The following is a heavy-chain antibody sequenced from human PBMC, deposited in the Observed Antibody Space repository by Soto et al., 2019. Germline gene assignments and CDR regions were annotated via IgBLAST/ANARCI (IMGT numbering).Heavy chain of an antibody. Sequence: GGSLRLSCAASGFTFSSYGMHWVRQAPGKGLEWVAVISYDGSNKYYEDSVKGRFTISRDNSKNTLYLQMNSLRAEDTAVYYCAQDSSGYHNYIDYWGQGTLVTVSS. D-gene: IGHD3-22*01. CDR2: ISYDGSNK. J-gene: IGHJ4*02. CDR3: AQDSSGYHNYIDY. V-gene: IGHV3-30*03. CDR1: GFTFSSYG.